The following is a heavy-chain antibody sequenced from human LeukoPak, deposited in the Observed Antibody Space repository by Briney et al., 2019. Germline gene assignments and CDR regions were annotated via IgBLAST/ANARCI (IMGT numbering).Heavy chain of an antibody. CDR3: AGGYCSSTSCLGYGY. J-gene: IGHJ4*02. D-gene: IGHD2-2*01. V-gene: IGHV3-21*01. CDR1: GFTFSSYS. Sequence: GGSLRLSCAASGFTFSSYSMNWVRQAPGKGLEWVSSISSSSSYIYYADSVKGRFTISRDNAKNSLYLQMNSLRAEDTAVYYCAGGYCSSTSCLGYGYWGQGTLVTVSS. CDR2: ISSSSSYI.